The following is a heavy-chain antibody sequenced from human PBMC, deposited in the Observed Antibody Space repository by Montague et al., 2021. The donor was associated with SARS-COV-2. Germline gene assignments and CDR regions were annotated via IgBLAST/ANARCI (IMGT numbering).Heavy chain of an antibody. CDR1: GGSISYGCYF. CDR2: IDKSGTT. D-gene: IGHD4-23*01. V-gene: IGHV4-31*03. J-gene: IGHJ6*02. CDR3: ARDLGGFDV. Sequence: TLSLTCTVSGGSISYGCYFWNCIRQHPGKDLVWIGYIDKSGTTQYNPSLKSGVSLSVDTSQNQFSLNLRSATAADTSLYYGARDLGGFDVWGQGTTVIVSS.